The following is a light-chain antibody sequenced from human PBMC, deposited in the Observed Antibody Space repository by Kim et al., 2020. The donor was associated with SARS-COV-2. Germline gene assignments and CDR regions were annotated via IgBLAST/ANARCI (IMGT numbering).Light chain of an antibody. CDR1: SSNIGSNT. J-gene: IGLJ3*02. V-gene: IGLV1-44*01. Sequence: GQGVTIACSGSSSNIGSNTVNWYQQLPGTAPKLLIYANKQRPSGVPDRFSASKSGTSASLAISGLQSDDEADYYCAVWDDSLNGWVFGGGTQLTVL. CDR3: AVWDDSLNGWV. CDR2: ANK.